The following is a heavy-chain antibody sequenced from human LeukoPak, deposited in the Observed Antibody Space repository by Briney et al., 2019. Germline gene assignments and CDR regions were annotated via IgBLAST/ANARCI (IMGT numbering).Heavy chain of an antibody. CDR1: GYTFTGYY. D-gene: IGHD4-17*01. V-gene: IGHV1-2*06. CDR2: INPNTGGT. CDR3: AREDFGDYYFDY. Sequence: ASVKVSCKASGYTFTGYYVYWVRQAPGQGLEWMGRINPNTGGTNYAQKFQGRVTMTRDTSISTAYMELSRLRSDDTAVYYCAREDFGDYYFDYWGQGTLVTVSS. J-gene: IGHJ4*02.